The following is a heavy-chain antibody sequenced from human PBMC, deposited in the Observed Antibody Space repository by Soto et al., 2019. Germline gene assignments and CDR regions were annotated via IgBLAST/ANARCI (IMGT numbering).Heavy chain of an antibody. J-gene: IGHJ4*02. CDR3: ARGSGIVALPGELEDVNYDY. CDR1: GQSFSGHS. D-gene: IGHD1-1*01. V-gene: IGHV4-34*01. CDR2: INESGST. Sequence: QVQLQQWGAGLVKPSETLSLSCAVYGQSFSGHSWAWIRQPPGKGLAWIGEINESGSTYYNPSLRSRVTISTDTSKNQFSLKLSSVSAADTAAYFCARGSGIVALPGELEDVNYDYWGQGTLVNVPS.